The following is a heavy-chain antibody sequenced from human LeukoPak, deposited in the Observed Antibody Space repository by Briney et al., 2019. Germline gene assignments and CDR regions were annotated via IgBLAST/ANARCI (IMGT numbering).Heavy chain of an antibody. V-gene: IGHV4-59*01. CDR2: IYYSGST. CDR3: AFIAAAGTHY. D-gene: IGHD6-13*01. CDR1: GGSISSYY. J-gene: IGHJ4*02. Sequence: ASETLSLTCTVSGGSISSYYWSWIRQPPGKGLEWIGYIYYSGSTNYNPSLKSRVTISVDTSKNQFSLKLSSVTAADTAVYYCAFIAAAGTHYWGQGTLVTVSS.